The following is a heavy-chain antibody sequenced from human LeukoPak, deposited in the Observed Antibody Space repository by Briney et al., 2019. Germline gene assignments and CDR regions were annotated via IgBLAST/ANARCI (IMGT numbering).Heavy chain of an antibody. CDR1: GFTFSSYG. D-gene: IGHD3-22*01. CDR3: AEDSDYYDSSGYYH. V-gene: IGHV3-33*06. J-gene: IGHJ5*02. CDR2: IWYDGSNK. Sequence: GGSLRLSCAASGFTFSSYGMHWVRQAPGKGLEWVAVIWYDGSNKYYADSVKGRFTISRDNSKNTLYLQMNSLRAEDTAVYYCAEDSDYYDSSGYYHWGQGTLVTVSS.